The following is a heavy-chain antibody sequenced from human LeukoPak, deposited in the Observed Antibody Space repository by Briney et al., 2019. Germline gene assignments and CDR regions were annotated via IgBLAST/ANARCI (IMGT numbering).Heavy chain of an antibody. V-gene: IGHV4-34*01. Sequence: SETLSLTCAVYGGTFSGYYWSWIRQPPGKRLEWVGESNDSGGTNYNPSLKSRVTISQDTSKNQFSLKLSSVTAADTAVYYCARTAWEPYYFDFWVQGTLVTVSS. D-gene: IGHD1-26*01. J-gene: IGHJ4*02. CDR3: ARTAWEPYYFDF. CDR1: GGTFSGYY. CDR2: SNDSGGT.